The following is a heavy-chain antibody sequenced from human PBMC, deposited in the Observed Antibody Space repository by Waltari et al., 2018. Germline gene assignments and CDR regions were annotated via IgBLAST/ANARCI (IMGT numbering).Heavy chain of an antibody. D-gene: IGHD2-8*01. CDR1: GFSFEDYA. V-gene: IGHV3-9*01. Sequence: EMQLVESGGGWVQPGRSLTLSCEASGFSFEDYAMHWVRQPPGKGLEWGVGCSWGSGTVGYAESVKGRFSVSRDNAKNSLYLQMDSLRPEDAALYFCAKDLAEDYNGVAAYYGMDVWGQGTTVIVS. J-gene: IGHJ6*02. CDR3: AKDLAEDYNGVAAYYGMDV. CDR2: CSWGSGTV.